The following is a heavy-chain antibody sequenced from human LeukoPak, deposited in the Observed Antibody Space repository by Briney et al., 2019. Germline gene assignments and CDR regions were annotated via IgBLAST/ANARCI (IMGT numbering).Heavy chain of an antibody. J-gene: IGHJ4*02. D-gene: IGHD4-17*01. Sequence: ASVKVSCKASGYTFTGYYMHWVRQAPGQGLEWMGWINPNSGGTNYAQKFQGRVTMTRGTSISTAYMELSRLRSDDTAVYYCARDPIYGDYVGPDYWGQGTLVTVSS. CDR1: GYTFTGYY. V-gene: IGHV1-2*02. CDR2: INPNSGGT. CDR3: ARDPIYGDYVGPDY.